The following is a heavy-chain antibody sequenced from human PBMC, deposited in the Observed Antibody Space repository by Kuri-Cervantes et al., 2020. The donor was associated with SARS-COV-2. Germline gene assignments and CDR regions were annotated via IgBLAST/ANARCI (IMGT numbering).Heavy chain of an antibody. Sequence: ESLKISCTVSGGSISSSSHYWGWIRQPPGKGLEWLGSMYYSGSTYYNSSLKSRLTISVDTSKNQFSLKLSSVTAADTAVYYCVGFYYYDSSGFVANYCYMDVWGKGTTVTVSS. D-gene: IGHD3-22*01. CDR1: GGSISSSSHY. J-gene: IGHJ6*03. V-gene: IGHV4-39*01. CDR3: VGFYYYDSSGFVANYCYMDV. CDR2: MYYSGST.